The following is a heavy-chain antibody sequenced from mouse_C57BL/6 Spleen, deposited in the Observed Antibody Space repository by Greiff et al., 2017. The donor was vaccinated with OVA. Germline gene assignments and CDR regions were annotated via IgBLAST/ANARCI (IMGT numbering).Heavy chain of an antibody. CDR3: ARTNSNHWYVDV. Sequence: EVQLQQSGPELVKPGASVKISCKASGYTFTDYYMNWVKQSHGKSLEWIGDINPNNGGTSYNQKFKGKATLTVDKSSSTAYLELRSLTSEDAAVDYCARTNSNHWYVDVWGTGTTVTVSS. CDR2: INPNNGGT. J-gene: IGHJ1*03. V-gene: IGHV1-26*01. D-gene: IGHD2-5*01. CDR1: GYTFTDYY.